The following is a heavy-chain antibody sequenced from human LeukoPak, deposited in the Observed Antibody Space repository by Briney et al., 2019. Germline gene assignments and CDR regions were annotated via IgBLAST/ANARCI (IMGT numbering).Heavy chain of an antibody. J-gene: IGHJ4*02. Sequence: SETLSLTCAVYGGSFSGYYWSWIRQPPGKGLEWIGRIYTSGSTNYNPSLKSRVTMSVDTSKNQFSLKLSSVTAADTAVYYCAREVGYYYDSSGYIDYWGQGTLVTVSS. CDR1: GGSFSGYY. CDR3: AREVGYYYDSSGYIDY. CDR2: IYTSGST. D-gene: IGHD3-22*01. V-gene: IGHV4-59*10.